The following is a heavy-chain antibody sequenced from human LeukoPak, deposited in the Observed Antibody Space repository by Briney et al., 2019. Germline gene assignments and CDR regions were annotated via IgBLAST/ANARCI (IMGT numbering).Heavy chain of an antibody. CDR1: GGPFSGYY. Sequence: SETLSLTCAVYGGPFSGYYWSWIRQPPGKGLEWIGEINHSGSTNYNPSLKSRVTISVDTSKNQFSLKLSSVTAADTAVYYCARGVSDFWSPYYYMDVWGKGTTVTVSS. D-gene: IGHD3-3*01. CDR2: INHSGST. V-gene: IGHV4-34*01. CDR3: ARGVSDFWSPYYYMDV. J-gene: IGHJ6*03.